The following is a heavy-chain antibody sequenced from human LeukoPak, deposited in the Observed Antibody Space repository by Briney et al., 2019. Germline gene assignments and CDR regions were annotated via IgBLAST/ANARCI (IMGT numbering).Heavy chain of an antibody. CDR1: GYIFTSNY. V-gene: IGHV1-46*01. Sequence: ASVKVSCKASGYIFTSNYIHWVRQAPGQGLEWMGIINPSGGSTSYAQKFQGRATLTRDTSTSTAYMELSSLRSEDTAVYYCARGGYYDSSGPLDYWGQGTLVTVSS. CDR2: INPSGGST. CDR3: ARGGYYDSSGPLDY. D-gene: IGHD3-22*01. J-gene: IGHJ4*02.